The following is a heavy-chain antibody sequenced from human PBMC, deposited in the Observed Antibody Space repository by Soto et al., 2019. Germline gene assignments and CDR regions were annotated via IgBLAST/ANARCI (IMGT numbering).Heavy chain of an antibody. D-gene: IGHD3-3*01. Sequence: SETLSLTCTVSGGSISSGGYYWSWIRQHPGKGLEWIGYIYYSGSTYYNPSLKSRVTISVDTSKNQFSLKLSSVTAADTAVYYCARGPNYDQWSPIDYWGQGTLVTVSS. J-gene: IGHJ4*02. CDR2: IYYSGST. CDR1: GGSISSGGYY. V-gene: IGHV4-31*03. CDR3: ARGPNYDQWSPIDY.